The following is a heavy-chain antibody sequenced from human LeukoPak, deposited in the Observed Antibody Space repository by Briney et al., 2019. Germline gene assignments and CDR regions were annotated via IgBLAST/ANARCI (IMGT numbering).Heavy chain of an antibody. CDR3: ARVDAASLAVHY. CDR2: INPNSGGS. D-gene: IGHD6-13*01. J-gene: IGHJ4*02. CDR1: GYTFPANY. V-gene: IGHV1-2*02. Sequence: ASVKVSCKASGYTFPANYMHWVRQAPGQGLEWMGWINPNSGGSNCAQKFQDRVTLTRDTSIATAYMELSSLTSDDTAVYYCARVDAASLAVHYWGQGTLVTVSS.